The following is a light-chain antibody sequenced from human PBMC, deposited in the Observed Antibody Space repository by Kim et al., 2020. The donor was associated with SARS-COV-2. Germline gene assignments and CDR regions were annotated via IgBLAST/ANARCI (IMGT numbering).Light chain of an antibody. V-gene: IGLV3-9*01. CDR3: QVWDSRTVV. Sequence: SYELTQPLSASVALGQTARITCGGNNSGSNNVQWYQQKPGQATVLVIYRDSNWPSGIPERFSGFNSGNTATLTITSAQAGDEADYYCQVWDSRTVVFGGG. CDR2: RDS. J-gene: IGLJ2*01. CDR1: NSGSNN.